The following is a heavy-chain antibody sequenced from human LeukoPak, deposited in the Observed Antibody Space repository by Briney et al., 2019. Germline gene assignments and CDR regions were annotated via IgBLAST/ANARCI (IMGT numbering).Heavy chain of an antibody. CDR1: GFTFSSYA. D-gene: IGHD6-19*01. V-gene: IGHV3-23*01. CDR2: ICGSGGST. J-gene: IGHJ6*02. Sequence: GGSLRLSCAASGFTFSSYAMSWVRQAPGKGLEWVSAICGSGGSTYYADSVKGRFTISRDNSKNTLYLQMNSLRAEDTAVYYCAKDCGWAFDYCGMDVWGQGTTVTVSS. CDR3: AKDCGWAFDYCGMDV.